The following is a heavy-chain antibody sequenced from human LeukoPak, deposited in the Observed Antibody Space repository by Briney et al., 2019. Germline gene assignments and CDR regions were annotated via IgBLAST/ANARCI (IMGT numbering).Heavy chain of an antibody. Sequence: GGSLRLSCAASGFTFSSYGMHWVRQAPGKGLEWVAFIRYDGSNKYYADSVKGRFTISRDNSKNTLYLQMNSLRAEDTAVYYCAKSGKLWFGESTYFDYWGQGTLVTVSS. D-gene: IGHD3-10*01. CDR3: AKSGKLWFGESTYFDY. CDR1: GFTFSSYG. J-gene: IGHJ4*02. V-gene: IGHV3-30*02. CDR2: IRYDGSNK.